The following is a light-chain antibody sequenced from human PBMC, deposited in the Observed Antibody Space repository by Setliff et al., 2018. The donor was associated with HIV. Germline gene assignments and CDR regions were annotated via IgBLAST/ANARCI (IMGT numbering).Light chain of an antibody. CDR1: ISDIGSYNF. Sequence: QSALAQPASVSGSPGQSITISCSGTISDIGSYNFVSWYQQHPGKAPKLIMSDVNKRPSGVSDRFSGSKSGNTASLTISGLQAEDEANYYCSSYTTSSTYVFGPGTKVTVL. CDR2: DVN. J-gene: IGLJ1*01. CDR3: SSYTTSSTYV. V-gene: IGLV2-14*03.